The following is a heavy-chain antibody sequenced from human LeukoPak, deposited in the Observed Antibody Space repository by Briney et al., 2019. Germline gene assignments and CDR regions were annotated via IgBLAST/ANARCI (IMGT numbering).Heavy chain of an antibody. CDR2: SYYSGST. CDR3: ARMPGYCTNGVCYDDAFDI. J-gene: IGHJ3*02. CDR1: GGSTSSGGYS. Sequence: PSETLSLTCTVSGGSTSSGGYSWSWIRKHPGKGLEWIGYSYYSGSTYYNPSLKSRVTISVDTSKNQFSLKLRSVTAADTAVYDCARMPGYCTNGVCYDDAFDIWGQGTMVTVSS. D-gene: IGHD2-8*01. V-gene: IGHV4-31*03.